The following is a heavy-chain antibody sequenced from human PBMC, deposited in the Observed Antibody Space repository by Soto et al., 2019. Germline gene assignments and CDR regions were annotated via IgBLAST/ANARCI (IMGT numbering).Heavy chain of an antibody. V-gene: IGHV3-49*03. J-gene: IGHJ1*01. Sequence: PGGSLRLSCTASGFTVGDYSMSWFRQAPGKGLEWVGFIRSKAYGGTTEYAASVKGRFTISRDDSKSIAYLQMNSLKTADTAVYYCTLSSISRWYFQHWGQGTLVTVS. CDR1: GFTVGDYS. CDR2: IRSKAYGGTT. D-gene: IGHD2-2*01. CDR3: TLSSISRWYFQH.